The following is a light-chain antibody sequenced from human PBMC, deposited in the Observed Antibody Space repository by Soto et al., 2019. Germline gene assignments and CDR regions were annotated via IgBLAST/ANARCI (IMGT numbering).Light chain of an antibody. CDR2: GAS. CDR3: QQTYSSRPWT. Sequence: DIQVTQSPSSLSASVGERVTITCRASQSINTFLNWYQQRPGKAPNLLIYGASNLQSGVPSRFSGSGSGTDFTLTISSLQPEDFATYYCQQTYSSRPWTFGRGTKV. CDR1: QSINTF. V-gene: IGKV1-39*01. J-gene: IGKJ1*01.